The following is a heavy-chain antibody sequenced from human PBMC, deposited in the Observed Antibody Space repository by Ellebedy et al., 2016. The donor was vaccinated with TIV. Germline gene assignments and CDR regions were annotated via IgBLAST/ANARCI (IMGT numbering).Heavy chain of an antibody. CDR3: AKEFAGYGMDV. Sequence: AASVKVSCKASGYTFTGYHIHWVRQAPGQGLEWIGWINPKTNYSKCAQKFQGWATLTRDTSISAAYIEVSSLRSDDTAMYYCAKEFAGYGMDVWGQGTMVTVSS. D-gene: IGHD3-10*01. V-gene: IGHV1-2*04. CDR2: INPKTNYS. J-gene: IGHJ6*02. CDR1: GYTFTGYH.